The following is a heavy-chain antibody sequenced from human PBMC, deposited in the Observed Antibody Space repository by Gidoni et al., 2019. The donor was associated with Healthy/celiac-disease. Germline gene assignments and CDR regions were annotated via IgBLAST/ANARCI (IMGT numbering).Heavy chain of an antibody. CDR3: ARHVSGWKFDY. Sequence: QLQLQESRPGLVKPSETLSLTCTFSGGSISSSSYYWGWIRQPPGKGLELIGSIYDSGSTYYNPSLKSRVTISVDTSKNQFSLKLSSVTAADTAVYYCARHVSGWKFDYWGQGTLVTVSS. J-gene: IGHJ4*02. D-gene: IGHD6-19*01. CDR1: GGSISSSSYY. CDR2: IYDSGST. V-gene: IGHV4-39*01.